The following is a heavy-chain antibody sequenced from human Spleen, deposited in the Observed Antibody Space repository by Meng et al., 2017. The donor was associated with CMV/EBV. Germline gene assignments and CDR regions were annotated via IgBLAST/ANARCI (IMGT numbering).Heavy chain of an antibody. D-gene: IGHD7-27*01. Sequence: SVKVSCKASGGTFSSYAISWVRQAPGQGLEWMGGIIPIFGTANYAQKFQGRVTMTRNTSITTAYMELSRLTSDDTAVYYCARDHAWGADYWGQGTLVTVSS. J-gene: IGHJ4*02. V-gene: IGHV1-69*05. CDR2: IIPIFGTA. CDR3: ARDHAWGADY. CDR1: GGTFSSYA.